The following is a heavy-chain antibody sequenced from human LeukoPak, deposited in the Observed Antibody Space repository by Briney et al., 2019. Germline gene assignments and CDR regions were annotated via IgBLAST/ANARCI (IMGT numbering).Heavy chain of an antibody. Sequence: GASVKVSCKVSGYTLTELSMHWVRQAPGKGLEWMGGFDPEDGETIYAQKFQGRVTMTEDTSTDTAYMELSSLRSEDTAVYYCATINWKEYYFDYWGQGTLVTVSS. CDR1: GYTLTELS. CDR3: ATINWKEYYFDY. V-gene: IGHV1-24*01. D-gene: IGHD1-1*01. J-gene: IGHJ4*02. CDR2: FDPEDGET.